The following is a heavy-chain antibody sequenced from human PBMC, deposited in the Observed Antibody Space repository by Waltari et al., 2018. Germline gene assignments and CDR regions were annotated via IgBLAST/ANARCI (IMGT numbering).Heavy chain of an antibody. CDR2: LFYGGAT. V-gene: IGHV4-39*01. CDR3: TRHEGDVVVIPTSPYGLDV. Sequence: QLQLQESGPGLVKPSETLSLTCTFPGDSISSTSYYWGWIRQPPGKGLEWIGSLFYGGATYDHPSRKSRVTIFVDTSKNQFSLRLTSVTAADTATYYCTRHEGDVVVIPTSPYGLDVWGPGTTVTVSS. J-gene: IGHJ6*02. CDR1: GDSISSTSYY. D-gene: IGHD2-21*01.